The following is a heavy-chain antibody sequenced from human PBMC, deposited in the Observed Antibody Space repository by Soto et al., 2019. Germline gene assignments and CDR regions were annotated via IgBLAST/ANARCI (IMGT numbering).Heavy chain of an antibody. Sequence: ASVKVSCKASGYTFTIYAMHWVRQAPGQRLEWMGWINAGNGNTKYSQKFQGRVTITRDTSASTAYMELSSLRSEDTAVYYCARLGARGYSGYAYYYGMDVWGQGTTVTVSS. CDR2: INAGNGNT. CDR1: GYTFTIYA. D-gene: IGHD5-12*01. J-gene: IGHJ6*02. CDR3: ARLGARGYSGYAYYYGMDV. V-gene: IGHV1-3*01.